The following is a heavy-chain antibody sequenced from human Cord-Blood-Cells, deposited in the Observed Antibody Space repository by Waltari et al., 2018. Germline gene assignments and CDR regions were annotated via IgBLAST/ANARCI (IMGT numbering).Heavy chain of an antibody. J-gene: IGHJ3*02. CDR2: IGTAGDT. CDR3: ASSSGSYGGVAFDI. CDR1: GFTFSSYD. V-gene: IGHV3-13*01. Sequence: EVQLVESGGGLVQPGGSLRLSCAASGFTFSSYDMHWVRQATGKGLEWVSAIGTAGDTDYPGSVKGRFTISRENAKNSLYLQMNSLRAGDTAVYYCASSSGSYGGVAFDIWGQGTMVTVSS. D-gene: IGHD1-26*01.